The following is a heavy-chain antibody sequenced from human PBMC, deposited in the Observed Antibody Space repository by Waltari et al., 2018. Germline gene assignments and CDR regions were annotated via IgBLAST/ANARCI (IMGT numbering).Heavy chain of an antibody. CDR2: IIPIFGTA. D-gene: IGHD3-22*01. V-gene: IGHV1-69*01. CDR1: GGTFSSYA. CDR3: ARAPYYYDSSGPPHYYYYGMDV. Sequence: QVQLVQSGAEVKKPGSSVKVSCKASGGTFSSYAISWVRQAPGQGLEWRGGIIPIFGTANYAQKFQGRVTITADESTSTAYMELSSLRSEDTAVYYCARAPYYYDSSGPPHYYYYGMDVWGQGTTVTVSS. J-gene: IGHJ6*02.